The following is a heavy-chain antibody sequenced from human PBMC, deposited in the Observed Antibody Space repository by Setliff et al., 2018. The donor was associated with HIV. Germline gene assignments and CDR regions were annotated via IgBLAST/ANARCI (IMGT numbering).Heavy chain of an antibody. Sequence: SETLSLTCNVSGGSINNYSWSWIRQPPGKGLEWIGYSHYSGSANYVNYNPSLKSRATISVDTSKKWFSLKLTSVTAADTAVYYCARSSMVREDSLVLSYYYYYMDVWGEGTTVTVSS. V-gene: IGHV4-59*01. CDR2: SHYSGSANYV. J-gene: IGHJ6*03. CDR3: ARSSMVREDSLVLSYYYYYMDV. D-gene: IGHD3-10*01. CDR1: GGSINNYS.